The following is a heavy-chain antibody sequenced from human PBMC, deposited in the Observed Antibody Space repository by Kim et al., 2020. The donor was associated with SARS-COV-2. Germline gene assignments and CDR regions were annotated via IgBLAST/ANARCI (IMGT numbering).Heavy chain of an antibody. V-gene: IGHV3-21*01. CDR1: GFTFSSYS. CDR2: ISSSSSYI. J-gene: IGHJ6*02. D-gene: IGHD6-13*01. Sequence: GGSLRLSCAASGFTFSSYSMNWVRQAPGKGLEWVSSISSSSSYIYYADSVKGRFTISRDNAKNSLYLQMNSLRAEDTAVYYCARVNAVKAAAGIIPYYYYGMDVWGQGTTVTVSS. CDR3: ARVNAVKAAAGIIPYYYYGMDV.